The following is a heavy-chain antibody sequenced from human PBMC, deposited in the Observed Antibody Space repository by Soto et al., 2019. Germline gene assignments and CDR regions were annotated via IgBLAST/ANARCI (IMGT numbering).Heavy chain of an antibody. D-gene: IGHD2-2*01. Sequence: SETLSLTCAVYGGSFSGYYWSWIRQPPGKGLEWIGEINHSGSTNYNPSLKSRVTISVDTSKNQFSLKLSSVTAADTAVYYCARTRGYFSSTSCYAGRLYFQHWGQGTLVTVSS. V-gene: IGHV4-34*01. CDR2: INHSGST. CDR1: GGSFSGYY. J-gene: IGHJ1*01. CDR3: ARTRGYFSSTSCYAGRLYFQH.